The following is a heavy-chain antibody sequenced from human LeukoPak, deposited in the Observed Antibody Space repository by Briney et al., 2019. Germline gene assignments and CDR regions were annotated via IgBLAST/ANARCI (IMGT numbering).Heavy chain of an antibody. V-gene: IGHV4-30-2*01. CDR2: IYHSGST. Sequence: SQTLSLTYAVSGGSISSGGYSWSWIRQPPGKGLEWIGYIYHSGSTYYNPSLKSRVTISVDRSKNQFSLKLSSVTAADTAVYYCARGSSQLVLEHYWGQGTLVTVSS. D-gene: IGHD6-6*01. CDR3: ARGSSQLVLEHY. J-gene: IGHJ4*02. CDR1: GGSISSGGYS.